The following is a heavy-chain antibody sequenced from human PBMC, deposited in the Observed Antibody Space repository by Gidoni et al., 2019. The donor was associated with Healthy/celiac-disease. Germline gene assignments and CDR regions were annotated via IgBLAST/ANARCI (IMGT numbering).Heavy chain of an antibody. CDR1: GYSFTSYW. CDR2: IYPGDSDT. D-gene: IGHD1-26*01. V-gene: IGHV5-51*01. J-gene: IGHJ3*02. Sequence: EVQLVQSGAAVKKPGAALKISCKGSGYSFTSYWIGWVRQMPGKGLEWMGIIYPGDSDTRYSPSFQGQVNISADKSISTAYLQWSSLKASDTAMYYCAKGGGATRWRSAFDIWGQGTMVTVSS. CDR3: AKGGGATRWRSAFDI.